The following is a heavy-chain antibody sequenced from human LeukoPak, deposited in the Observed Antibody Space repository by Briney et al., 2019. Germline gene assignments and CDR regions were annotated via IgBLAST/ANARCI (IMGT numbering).Heavy chain of an antibody. CDR1: GGSISSYY. CDR3: ARRVRGERRIYYYYYGMDV. CDR2: INHSGST. V-gene: IGHV4-34*01. Sequence: SETLSRTCTVSGGSISSYYWSWIRQPPGKGLEWIGEINHSGSTNYNPSLKSRVTISVDTSKNQFSLKLSSVTAADTAVYYCARRVRGERRIYYYYYGMDVWGQGTTVTVSS. J-gene: IGHJ6*02. D-gene: IGHD1-1*01.